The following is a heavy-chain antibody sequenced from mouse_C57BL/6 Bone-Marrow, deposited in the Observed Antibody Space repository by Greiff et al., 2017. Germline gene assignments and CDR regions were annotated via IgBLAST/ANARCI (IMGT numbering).Heavy chain of an antibody. V-gene: IGHV1-50*01. Sequence: QVQLQQPGAELVKPGASVKLSCKASGYTFTSYWMQWVKQRPGQGLEWIGEIDPSDSYTNSNQKFKGKATLTVDTSSSTAYMQLSSLTSADSAVYYYAREDGGDGYYYFDYWGQGTTLTVSA. D-gene: IGHD2-3*01. J-gene: IGHJ2*01. CDR3: AREDGGDGYYYFDY. CDR1: GYTFTSYW. CDR2: IDPSDSYT.